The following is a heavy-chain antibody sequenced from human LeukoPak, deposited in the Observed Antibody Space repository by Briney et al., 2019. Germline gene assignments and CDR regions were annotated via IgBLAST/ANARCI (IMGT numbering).Heavy chain of an antibody. CDR3: AEEDNPGDALDI. D-gene: IGHD1-14*01. Sequence: ASVKVSCKASGYTFTSYYMHWVRQAPGQGLEWMGGIIPIFGTANYAQKFQGRVTITADESTSTAYMELSSLTSEDTAVYYCAEEDNPGDALDIWGQGTMVTVSS. J-gene: IGHJ3*02. V-gene: IGHV1-69*13. CDR2: IIPIFGTA. CDR1: GYTFTSYY.